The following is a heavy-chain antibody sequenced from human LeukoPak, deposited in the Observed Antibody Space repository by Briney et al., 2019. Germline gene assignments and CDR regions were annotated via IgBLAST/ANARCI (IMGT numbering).Heavy chain of an antibody. Sequence: ASVKVSCKASGYTSYYIHWVRQAPGQGLEWMGIINPSGGSTTYAQKFQGRVTMTRDTSTSTVYMELSRLRSEDTAVYYCARVVRGYCSSTSCRGSNWFDPWGQGTLVTVSS. V-gene: IGHV1-46*01. CDR1: GYTSYY. CDR3: ARVVRGYCSSTSCRGSNWFDP. D-gene: IGHD2-2*01. J-gene: IGHJ5*02. CDR2: INPSGGST.